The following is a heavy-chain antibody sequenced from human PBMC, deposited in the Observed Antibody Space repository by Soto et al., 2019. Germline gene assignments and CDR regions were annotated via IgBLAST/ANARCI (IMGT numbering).Heavy chain of an antibody. CDR3: ARANRLYSLGYCSSTSCYGDNWFDP. D-gene: IGHD2-2*01. CDR1: GFTFSDYY. CDR2: ISSSGSTI. V-gene: IGHV3-11*01. Sequence: PGGSLRLSCAASGFTFSDYYMSWIRQAPGKGLEWVSYISSSGSTIYYADSVKGRFTISRDNAKNSLYLQMNSLRAEDTAVYYCARANRLYSLGYCSSTSCYGDNWFDPWGQGTLVTVSS. J-gene: IGHJ5*02.